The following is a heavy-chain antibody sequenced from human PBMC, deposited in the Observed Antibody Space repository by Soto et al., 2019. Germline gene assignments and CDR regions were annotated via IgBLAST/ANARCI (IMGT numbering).Heavy chain of an antibody. CDR1: GGTFSSYA. V-gene: IGHV1-69*13. CDR2: IIPIFGTA. J-gene: IGHJ4*02. Sequence: SVKVSCKASGGTFSSYAISWVRQAPGQGLEWMGGIIPIFGTANYAQKFQGRVTITADESTSTAYMELSSLRSEDTAVYYCARVQMYYYDSSGYSGGYYFDYWGQGTLVTVSS. CDR3: ARVQMYYYDSSGYSGGYYFDY. D-gene: IGHD3-22*01.